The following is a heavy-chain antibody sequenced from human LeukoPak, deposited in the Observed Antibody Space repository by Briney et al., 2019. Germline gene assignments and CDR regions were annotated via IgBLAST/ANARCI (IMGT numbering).Heavy chain of an antibody. CDR1: GYSISSDSY. CDR3: ARRGGSPLGAFDI. J-gene: IGHJ3*02. Sequence: SETLSLTCTVSGYSISSDSYWGWIRPPPGKGLEWIGTIYHNGITYYNPSLKSRVTIPVDTSKNQFSLRLNSVTAADTAVYYCARRGGSPLGAFDIWGQGTMVTVSS. D-gene: IGHD1-26*01. V-gene: IGHV4-38-2*02. CDR2: IYHNGIT.